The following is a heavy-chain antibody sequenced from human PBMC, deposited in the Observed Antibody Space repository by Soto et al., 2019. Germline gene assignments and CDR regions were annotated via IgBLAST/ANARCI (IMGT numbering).Heavy chain of an antibody. CDR2: IYYSGST. D-gene: IGHD3-3*01. CDR1: GGSISSSSYY. V-gene: IGHV4-39*01. Sequence: ETLSLTCTVSGGSISSSSYYWGWIRQPPGKGLEWIGSIYYSGSTYYNPSLKSRVTISVDTSKNQFSLKLSSVTAADTAVYYCARHDFWSGYIDYWGQGTLVTVSS. CDR3: ARHDFWSGYIDY. J-gene: IGHJ4*02.